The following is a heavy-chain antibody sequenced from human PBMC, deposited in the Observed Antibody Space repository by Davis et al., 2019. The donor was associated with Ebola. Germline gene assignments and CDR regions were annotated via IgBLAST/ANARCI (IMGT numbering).Heavy chain of an antibody. J-gene: IGHJ4*02. Sequence: SVNVSRMASGFTFTRYGIHWVRQASGQRLEWMGWINAGNGNTRATQKFQARVTISRDTSASTAYMELNSLSSGDTAVYYCARGPGIWGQGTLVTVSS. CDR1: GFTFTRYG. CDR3: ARGPGI. CDR2: INAGNGNT. V-gene: IGHV1-3*01. D-gene: IGHD1-26*01.